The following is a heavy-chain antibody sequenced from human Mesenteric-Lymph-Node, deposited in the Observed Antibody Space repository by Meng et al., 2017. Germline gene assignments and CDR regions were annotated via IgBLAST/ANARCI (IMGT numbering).Heavy chain of an antibody. V-gene: IGHV3-15*01. Sequence: GESLKISCAVSGFTFINSWMSWVRQVPGKGLEWVGRIKRKSDGETIDYAAPVKGRFTISRDDSKNTLFLEMNSLKTEDTAVYYCGTGSAFDYWGQGTMVTVSS. J-gene: IGHJ3*01. D-gene: IGHD3/OR15-3a*01. CDR3: GTGSAFDY. CDR1: GFTFINSW. CDR2: IKRKSDGETI.